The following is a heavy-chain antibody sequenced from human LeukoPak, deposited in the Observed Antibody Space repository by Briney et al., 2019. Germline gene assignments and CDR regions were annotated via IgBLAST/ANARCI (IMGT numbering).Heavy chain of an antibody. Sequence: SETLSLTCAVYGGSFSGYYRSWIRQPPGKGLEWIGEINHSGSTNYNPSLKSRVTISVDTSKNQFSLKLSSVTAADTAVYYCARDESRGYCTVFDYWGQGTLVTVSS. CDR2: INHSGST. CDR3: ARDESRGYCTVFDY. J-gene: IGHJ4*02. CDR1: GGSFSGYY. V-gene: IGHV4-34*01. D-gene: IGHD2-8*02.